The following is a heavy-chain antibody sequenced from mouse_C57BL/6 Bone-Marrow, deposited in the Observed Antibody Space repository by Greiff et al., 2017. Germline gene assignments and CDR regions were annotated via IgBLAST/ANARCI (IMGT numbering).Heavy chain of an antibody. J-gene: IGHJ3*01. D-gene: IGHD2-5*01. CDR3: ARAVYSNYVGFAY. CDR2: ISDGGSYT. Sequence: EVKLMASGGGLVKPGGSLKLSCAASGFTFSSYAMSWVRQTPEKRLEWVATISDGGSYTYYPDNVKGRFTISRDNAKNHLYLQMSHLKSEDTAMYYCARAVYSNYVGFAYWGQGTLVTVSA. CDR1: GFTFSSYA. V-gene: IGHV5-4*03.